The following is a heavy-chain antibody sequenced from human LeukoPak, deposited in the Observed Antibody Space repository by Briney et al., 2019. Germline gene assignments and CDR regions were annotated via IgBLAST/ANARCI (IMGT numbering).Heavy chain of an antibody. V-gene: IGHV3-21*01. D-gene: IGHD5-12*01. CDR1: GFTFSRYS. J-gene: IGHJ4*02. Sequence: GGSLRLSCAASGFTFSRYSMNWVRQAPGKGLEGVSSISTTSRYIYYADSVQGRFTVTRDNAKNSLSLQMNSLRADDTAVYYCARGNSDYDHDYWGQGTLVTVSS. CDR2: ISTTSRYI. CDR3: ARGNSDYDHDY.